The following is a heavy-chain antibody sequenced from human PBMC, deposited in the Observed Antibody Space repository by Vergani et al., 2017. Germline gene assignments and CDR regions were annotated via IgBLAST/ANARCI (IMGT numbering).Heavy chain of an antibody. CDR1: GYSFTSYW. V-gene: IGHV5-10-1*01. Sequence: EVQLVQSGAEVKKPGESLKISCKGSGYSFTSYWIGWVRQMPGKGLEWMGRIDPSDSYTNYSPSFQGHVTISADTSLSTAYLQWSSLKASDTAMYYCAIRQTYYYDSSDVSGGGHNDYWGQGTLVTVSS. CDR3: AIRQTYYYDSSDVSGGGHNDY. D-gene: IGHD3-22*01. CDR2: IDPSDSYT. J-gene: IGHJ4*02.